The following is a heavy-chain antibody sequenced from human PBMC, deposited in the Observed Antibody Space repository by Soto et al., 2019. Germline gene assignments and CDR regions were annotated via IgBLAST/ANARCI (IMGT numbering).Heavy chain of an antibody. J-gene: IGHJ4*02. Sequence: ASVKVSCKASGYTFTSYAMHWVRQAPGQRLEWMGWINAGNGNTKYSQKFQGRVTITRDTSASTAYMELSSLRSEDTAVYYCARDLGYSSGWYPPSYFDHWGQGTLVTVSS. D-gene: IGHD6-19*01. V-gene: IGHV1-3*01. CDR2: INAGNGNT. CDR1: GYTFTSYA. CDR3: ARDLGYSSGWYPPSYFDH.